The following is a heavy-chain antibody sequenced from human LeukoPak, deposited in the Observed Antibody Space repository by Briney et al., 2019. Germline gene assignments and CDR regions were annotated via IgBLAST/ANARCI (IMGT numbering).Heavy chain of an antibody. CDR3: AGTYSSSPYYFDY. V-gene: IGHV4-30-4*01. CDR2: IYYSGST. D-gene: IGHD6-6*01. Sequence: SQTLSLTCTVSGGSISSGDYYWSWIRQPPGKGLEWIGYIYYSGSTYYNPSLKSRVTISVDTSKNQFSLKLSSVTAADTAVYYCAGTYSSSPYYFDYWSQGTLVTVSS. J-gene: IGHJ4*02. CDR1: GGSISSGDYY.